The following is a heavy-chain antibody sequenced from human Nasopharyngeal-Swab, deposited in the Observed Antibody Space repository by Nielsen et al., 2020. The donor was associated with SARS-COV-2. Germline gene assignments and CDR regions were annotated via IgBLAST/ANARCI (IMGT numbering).Heavy chain of an antibody. CDR3: ARYDDYYDSSGYAY. CDR1: GFTFSSYA. CDR2: ISGSGGST. J-gene: IGHJ4*02. Sequence: GGSLRLSCAASGFTFSSYAMSWVRQAPGKGLEWVSVISGSGGSTYYADSVEGRFTISRDNSKNTLYLQMNSLRAEDTAVYYCARYDDYYDSSGYAYWGQGTLVTVS. V-gene: IGHV3-23*01. D-gene: IGHD3-22*01.